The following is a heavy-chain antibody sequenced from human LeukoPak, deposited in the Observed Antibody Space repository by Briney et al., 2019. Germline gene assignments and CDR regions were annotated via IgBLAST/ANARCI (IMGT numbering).Heavy chain of an antibody. J-gene: IGHJ4*02. V-gene: IGHV3-64D*06. Sequence: PGGSLRLSCSASGFTFSTYAMHWVRQAPGKGLEYVSAITSDGGSTYYAGSVKGRFTISRDNSKNTLYLQMSSLRAEDTAVYYCVTAHSSGWYGYWGQGTLVTVSS. CDR3: VTAHSSGWYGY. D-gene: IGHD6-19*01. CDR2: ITSDGGST. CDR1: GFTFSTYA.